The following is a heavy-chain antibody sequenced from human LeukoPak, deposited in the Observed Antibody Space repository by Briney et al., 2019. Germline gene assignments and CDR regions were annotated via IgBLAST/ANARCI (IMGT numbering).Heavy chain of an antibody. CDR1: GSXFSAYS. Sequence: GGSLRLSCAASGSXFSAYSMSWVRQAPGKGLEWVSFIGPTSDIVFYADSVKGRFTISRDNAKNSLYLQVNSLRDEDTAVYYCARVRSGWYDDYWGQGTLLTVSS. V-gene: IGHV3-48*02. D-gene: IGHD6-19*01. CDR3: ARVRSGWYDDY. J-gene: IGHJ4*02. CDR2: IGPTSDIV.